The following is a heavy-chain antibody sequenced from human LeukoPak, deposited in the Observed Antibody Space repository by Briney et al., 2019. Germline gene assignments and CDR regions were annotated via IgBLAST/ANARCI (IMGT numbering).Heavy chain of an antibody. CDR2: IFSDGNR. V-gene: IGHV3-53*01. CDR3: ARDYYVSGRLGYVDY. CDR1: GFTVSNNY. D-gene: IGHD3-10*01. Sequence: PGGSLRLSCAASGFTVSNNYINWVRQAPGKGLEWVSVIFSDGNRYYADSVKGRFTISRDISKNTLYLQMNSLRAEDTAVYHCARDYYVSGRLGYVDYWGQGALVTVSS. J-gene: IGHJ4*02.